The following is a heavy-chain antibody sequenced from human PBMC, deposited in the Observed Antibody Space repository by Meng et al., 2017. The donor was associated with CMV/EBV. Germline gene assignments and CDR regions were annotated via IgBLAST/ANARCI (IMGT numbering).Heavy chain of an antibody. Sequence: ASVKVSCKTSGYTFIDKYMHWVRQAPGQGLEWMGCINPKSGNADYAQKFKGRVVMTRDTSISTVYMQLSSLRSDDTAIYYCARSLEYSSLFGIDPWGQGTLVTSPQ. D-gene: IGHD6-6*01. CDR1: GYTFIDKY. V-gene: IGHV1-2*02. J-gene: IGHJ5*02. CDR3: ARSLEYSSLFGIDP. CDR2: INPKSGNA.